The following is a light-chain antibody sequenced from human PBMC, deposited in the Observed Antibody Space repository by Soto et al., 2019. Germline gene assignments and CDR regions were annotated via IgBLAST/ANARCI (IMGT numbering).Light chain of an antibody. CDR2: AAS. CDR3: QQYNRFST. V-gene: IGKV1-39*01. J-gene: IGKJ1*01. CDR1: QSISAY. Sequence: IQMTHSPSSMSASVGDRVTITCRASQSISAYLNWYQQKPGKAPKLLIYAASSLQSGVPSRFSGSGSGTDFTLTISYLESDDFATYYSQQYNRFSTFGHVTKVEIX.